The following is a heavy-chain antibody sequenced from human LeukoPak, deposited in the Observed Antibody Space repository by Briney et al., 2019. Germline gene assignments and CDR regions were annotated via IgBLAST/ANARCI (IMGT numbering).Heavy chain of an antibody. CDR3: ARRPHEELPHFDY. CDR2: IYYSGST. J-gene: IGHJ4*02. V-gene: IGHV4-59*08. CDR1: GGSITSYY. D-gene: IGHD1-7*01. Sequence: PSETLSLTCTVSGGSITSYYWSWIRQPPGKGLEWIGYIYYSGSTNYNPSLQSRVTISVDTSKNQFSLKLSSVTAADTAVYYCARRPHEELPHFDYWGQGTLVTVSS.